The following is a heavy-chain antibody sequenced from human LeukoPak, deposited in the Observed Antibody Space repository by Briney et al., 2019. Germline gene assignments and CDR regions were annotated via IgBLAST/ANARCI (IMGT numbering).Heavy chain of an antibody. V-gene: IGHV1-18*01. J-gene: IGHJ5*02. CDR3: ARVPPITIFGVVQRFYP. Sequence: ASVKVSCKASGYTFTSYGISWVRQAPGQGLEWMGWISAYNGNTNYAQKLQGRVTMTTDTSTSTAYMELRSLRSDDTAVYYCARVPPITIFGVVQRFYPWGQGTLVTVSS. CDR1: GYTFTSYG. D-gene: IGHD3-3*01. CDR2: ISAYNGNT.